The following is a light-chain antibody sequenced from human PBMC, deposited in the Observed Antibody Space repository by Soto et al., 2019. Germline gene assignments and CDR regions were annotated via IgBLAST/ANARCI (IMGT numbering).Light chain of an antibody. J-gene: IGKJ3*01. CDR3: QQCGGSPLFS. CDR1: ESVTSSC. V-gene: IGKV3-20*01. CDR2: TTS. Sequence: EIVLTQSPDTLSLSPGERATLSCTASESVTSSCLAWYQRKPGQAPRLLIHTTSTRATDIPGRFSGSGSGTDFTLTISRLEPDDFAVYYCQQCGGSPLFSFGPGTRVDI.